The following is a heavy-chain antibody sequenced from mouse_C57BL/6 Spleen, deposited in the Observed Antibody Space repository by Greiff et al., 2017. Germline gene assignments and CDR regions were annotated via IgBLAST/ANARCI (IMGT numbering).Heavy chain of an antibody. Sequence: DVKLQESGGGLVQPGGSMKLSCVASGFTFSNYWMNWVRQSPEKGLEWVAQIRLKSDNYATHYAESVKGRFTISRDDSKSSVYLQMNNLRAEDTGIYYCTSGLLRSSYYFDYWGQGTTLTVSS. CDR1: GFTFSNYW. CDR3: TSGLLRSSYYFDY. CDR2: IRLKSDNYAT. D-gene: IGHD2-3*01. J-gene: IGHJ2*01. V-gene: IGHV6-3*01.